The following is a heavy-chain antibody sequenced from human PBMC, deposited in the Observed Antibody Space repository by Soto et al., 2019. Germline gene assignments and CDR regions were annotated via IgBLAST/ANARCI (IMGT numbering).Heavy chain of an antibody. V-gene: IGHV1-3*01. CDR3: ARAPTILAASNWFDP. J-gene: IGHJ5*02. Sequence: ASVKVSCKASGYTFTSYAMHWVRQAPGQRLEWMGWINAGNGNTKYSQKFQGRVTITRDTSASTAYMELSSLRSEDTAVYYCARAPTILAASNWFDPWGQGTLVTVSS. CDR2: INAGNGNT. CDR1: GYTFTSYA. D-gene: IGHD6-6*01.